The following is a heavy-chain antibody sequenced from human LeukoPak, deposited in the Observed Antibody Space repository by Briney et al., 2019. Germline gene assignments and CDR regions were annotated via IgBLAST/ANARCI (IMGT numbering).Heavy chain of an antibody. CDR3: ARATHDYGDYLGALHYYYYGMDV. J-gene: IGHJ6*02. CDR1: GGSISSYY. V-gene: IGHV4-59*01. D-gene: IGHD4-17*01. Sequence: SETLSLTCTVSGGSISSYYWSWIRQPPGKGLEWIGYIYYSGSTNYNPSLKSRVTISVDTSKNQFPLKLSSVTAADTAVYYCARATHDYGDYLGALHYYYYGMDVWGQGTTVTVSS. CDR2: IYYSGST.